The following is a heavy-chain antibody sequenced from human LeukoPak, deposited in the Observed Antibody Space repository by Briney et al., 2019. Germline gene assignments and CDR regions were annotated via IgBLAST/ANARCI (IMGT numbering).Heavy chain of an antibody. CDR1: RFTFSSYW. CDR3: ASGGIRGGYDAFDI. Sequence: PGGSLRLSCAASRFTFSSYWMNWVRQAPGKGLEWVANIKQDGREKYYVDSVKGRFSISRDNAKNSLYLQMNSLRAEDTAVYYCASGGIRGGYDAFDIWGHGTMVTVSS. D-gene: IGHD3-16*01. J-gene: IGHJ3*02. V-gene: IGHV3-7*01. CDR2: IKQDGREK.